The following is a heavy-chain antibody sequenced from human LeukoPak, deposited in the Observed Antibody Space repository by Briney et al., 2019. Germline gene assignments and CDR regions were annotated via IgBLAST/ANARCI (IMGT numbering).Heavy chain of an antibody. J-gene: IGHJ6*03. CDR1: GFTFDDYG. D-gene: IGHD3-3*01. V-gene: IGHV3-20*04. Sequence: GGSLRLSCAASGFTFDDYGMSWVRQAPGKGLEWVSGINWNGGSTGYADYVKGRFTISRDNAKNSLYLQMNSLRAEDTALYYCAREGQLNYDFWSGSTNYYYYMDVWGKGTTVTVSS. CDR2: INWNGGST. CDR3: AREGQLNYDFWSGSTNYYYYMDV.